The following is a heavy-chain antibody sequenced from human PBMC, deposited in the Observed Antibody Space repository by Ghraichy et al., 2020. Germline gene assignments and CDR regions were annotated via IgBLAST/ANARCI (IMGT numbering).Heavy chain of an antibody. Sequence: SETLSLTCTVSGGSVSSGTYYWSWVRQPPGGGLECLGYAYYTGSAHYKPSLSRRVTISVDTSRNQFSLKLDYVTAEDSAVYFCVRGTPISTRPGFDSWGQGTRVTVSS. J-gene: IGHJ4*02. CDR3: VRGTPISTRPGFDS. D-gene: IGHD6-6*01. V-gene: IGHV4-61*01. CDR1: GGSVSSGTYY. CDR2: AYYTGSA.